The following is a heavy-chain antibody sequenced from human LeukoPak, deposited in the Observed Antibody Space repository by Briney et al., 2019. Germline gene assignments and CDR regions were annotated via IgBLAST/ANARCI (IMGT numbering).Heavy chain of an antibody. Sequence: GGSLRPSCAASGFTVSSNYMSWVRQAPGKGLEWVSSISSSSSYIYYADSVKGRFTISRDNAKNSLYLQMNSLRAEDTAVYYCARGARYFDYWGQGTLVTVSS. CDR2: ISSSSSYI. J-gene: IGHJ4*02. CDR1: GFTVSSNY. V-gene: IGHV3-21*01. CDR3: ARGARYFDY. D-gene: IGHD6-6*01.